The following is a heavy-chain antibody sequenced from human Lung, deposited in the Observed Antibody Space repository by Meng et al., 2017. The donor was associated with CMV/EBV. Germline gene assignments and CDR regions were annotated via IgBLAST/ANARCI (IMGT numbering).Heavy chain of an antibody. CDR1: CYSISSGYY. D-gene: IGHD4-17*01. V-gene: IGHV4-38-2*02. CDR3: AILLWGTSVPNGTP. Sequence: SETLSLTCTVSCYSISSGYYWGWIRQPPGKGLEWIGTIYRGGTTYYNSPLKSRVTIPVDTSKNQFSRKMSSVTAADTAVYYCAILLWGTSVPNGTPWGQGTLVTVSS. J-gene: IGHJ4*02. CDR2: IYRGGTT.